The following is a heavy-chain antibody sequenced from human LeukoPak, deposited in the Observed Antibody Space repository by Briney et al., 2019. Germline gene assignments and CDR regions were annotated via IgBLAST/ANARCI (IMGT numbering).Heavy chain of an antibody. J-gene: IGHJ4*02. CDR2: ISDGGVT. CDR3: ARHGGTLDYFDY. Sequence: SETLSLTCNVSGGSISTYYWSWIRQPPGEGLEWIGYISDGGVTSYNPSLKGCVTISVDSPKNRFSLRLTSLTAVDTALYYCARHGGTLDYFDYWGPGSLVTVSS. V-gene: IGHV4-59*08. D-gene: IGHD1-26*01. CDR1: GGSISTYY.